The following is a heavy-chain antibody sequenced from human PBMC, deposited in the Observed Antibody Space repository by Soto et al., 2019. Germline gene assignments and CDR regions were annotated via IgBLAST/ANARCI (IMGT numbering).Heavy chain of an antibody. CDR1: GFTFSSYA. J-gene: IGHJ4*02. D-gene: IGHD3-3*01. V-gene: IGHV3-30*04. Sequence: QVQLVESGGGVVQPGRSLRLSCAASGFTFSSYAMHWVRQAPGKGLELVAVISYDGSNKYYAYSVMGRFTISRDNSKHTLYLQMISLRAEDMAVYYCARDPGGSDFAELTYYFDCWGQGTRVNVSS. CDR3: ARDPGGSDFAELTYYFDC. CDR2: ISYDGSNK.